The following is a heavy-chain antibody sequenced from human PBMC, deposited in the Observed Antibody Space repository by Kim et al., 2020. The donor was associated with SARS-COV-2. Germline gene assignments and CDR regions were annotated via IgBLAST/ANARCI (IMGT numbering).Heavy chain of an antibody. CDR2: IWSGGSNK. V-gene: IGHV3-33*06. J-gene: IGHJ3*01. CDR1: GFTFSNNP. CDR3: AKDGHGTIDV. Sequence: GGSLRLSCAASGFTFSNNPMHWVRQAPGKRPEWVAVIWSGGSNKYNEDSVRGRFTISRDNSKNKLYLQLNSLRAEDTAVYYCAKDGHGTIDVWGQGTMV.